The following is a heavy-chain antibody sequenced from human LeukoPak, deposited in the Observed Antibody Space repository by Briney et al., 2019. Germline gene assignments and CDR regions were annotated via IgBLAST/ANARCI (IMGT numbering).Heavy chain of an antibody. Sequence: GGSLRLSCAASGFTFSNYWMLWGRQAPGKGLERVSRINTDGTVTTYADSVKGRFTVSRDNADNTMFLQMNSVRDEDTAVYYCATKQWLAPPPDSWGQGTPVTVSS. D-gene: IGHD6-19*01. J-gene: IGHJ4*02. CDR3: ATKQWLAPPPDS. CDR2: INTDGTVT. V-gene: IGHV3-74*01. CDR1: GFTFSNYW.